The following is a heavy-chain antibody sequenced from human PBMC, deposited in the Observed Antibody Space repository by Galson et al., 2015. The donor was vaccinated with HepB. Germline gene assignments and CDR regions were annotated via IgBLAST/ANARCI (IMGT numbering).Heavy chain of an antibody. CDR1: GFTFSSYS. J-gene: IGHJ5*02. CDR2: ISSSSSYI. V-gene: IGHV3-21*01. CDR3: ASLGGRGMMADWFDP. D-gene: IGHD3-16*01. Sequence: SLRLSCAASGFTFSSYSMNWVRQAPGKGLEWVSSISSSSSYIYYADSVKGRFTISRDNAKNSLYLQMNSLRAEDTAVYYCASLGGRGMMADWFDPWGQGTLVTVSS.